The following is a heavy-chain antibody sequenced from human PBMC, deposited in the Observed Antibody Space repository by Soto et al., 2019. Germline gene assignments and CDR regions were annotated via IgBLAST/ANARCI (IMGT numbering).Heavy chain of an antibody. D-gene: IGHD3-22*01. J-gene: IGHJ5*02. CDR3: ARDLEGYYADL. CDR1: GFTFGDFD. V-gene: IGHV3-11*06. CDR2: INSRSTYA. Sequence: QVHLVESGAGLVKPGGSLRLSCVASGFTFGDFDMSWMRQAPGKGLAWISHINSRSTYANYADSVKGRFTISRDNAKNSLSLQMNSLRVEDTAVYFCARDLEGYYADLWRPGTLVSVSS.